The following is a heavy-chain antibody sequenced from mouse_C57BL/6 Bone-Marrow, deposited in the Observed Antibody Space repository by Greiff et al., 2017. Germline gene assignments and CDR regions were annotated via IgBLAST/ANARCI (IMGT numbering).Heavy chain of an antibody. CDR2: IFPGSGST. D-gene: IGHD1-1*01. J-gene: IGHJ4*01. CDR3: ARGYYAPYAMDY. CDR1: GYTFTYYY. Sequence: QVQLQQSGPELVKPGASVKISCKASGYTFTYYYINWVKQRPGQGLEWIGWIFPGSGSTYYNEKFKGKATLTVAKSSSTAYMLLSRLTSEDSAVYFCARGYYAPYAMDYWGQGTSVTVSS. V-gene: IGHV1-75*01.